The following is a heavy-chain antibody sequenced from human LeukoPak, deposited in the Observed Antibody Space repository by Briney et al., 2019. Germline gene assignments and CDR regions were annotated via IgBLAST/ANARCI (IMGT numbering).Heavy chain of an antibody. CDR3: AKDMAAAKPFDP. CDR2: ISGDGGST. Sequence: PGGSLSLSCAASGFTLDDYAMHWVRQAPGKGLEWVSLISGDGGSTYYADSVKGRFTISRDNSKNSLYLQMNSLRTEDTALYYSAKDMAAAKPFDPWGQGTLVTVSS. CDR1: GFTLDDYA. J-gene: IGHJ5*02. D-gene: IGHD6-13*01. V-gene: IGHV3-43*02.